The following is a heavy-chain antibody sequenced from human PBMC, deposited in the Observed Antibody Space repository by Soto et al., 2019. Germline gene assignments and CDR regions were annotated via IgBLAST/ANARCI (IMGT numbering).Heavy chain of an antibody. CDR2: IDYSGSV. D-gene: IGHD3-10*01. CDR3: ARGPMGGTYFVRHFGTDV. V-gene: IGHV4-61*01. J-gene: IGHJ6*02. Sequence: SETLSLTCTFSGCSVSSGSYYWSWIRRPPGAGLEWIGSIDYSGSVHYVPSLKSRVTISGDTSKNQFSLMLTSLTGADTAVYYCARGPMGGTYFVRHFGTDVWGHGTAVNVSS. CDR1: GCSVSSGSYY.